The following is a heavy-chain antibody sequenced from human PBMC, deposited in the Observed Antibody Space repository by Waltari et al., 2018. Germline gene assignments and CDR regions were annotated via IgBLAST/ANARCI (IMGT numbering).Heavy chain of an antibody. J-gene: IGHJ5*02. CDR3: ARDLGVMSYLLKP. CDR1: GYTFTGYY. V-gene: IGHV1-2*06. D-gene: IGHD1-26*01. CDR2: INPKSGGT. Sequence: QVQLVQSGPEVKKPGASVKVSCKSSGYTFTGYYMHWVRQAPGQGLEWMGPINPKSGGTNYAQKFQGRVTMTRDTSISTAYMELSRLRSDDTAVYYCARDLGVMSYLLKPWGQGTLVTVSS.